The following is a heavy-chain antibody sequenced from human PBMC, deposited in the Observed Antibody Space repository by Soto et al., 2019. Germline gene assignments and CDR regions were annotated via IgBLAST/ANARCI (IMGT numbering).Heavy chain of an antibody. D-gene: IGHD5-18*01. CDR3: ARDSGYSYGPLDY. CDR1: GFTFSSYS. Sequence: EVQLVESGGGLVQPGGSLRLSCAASGFTFSSYSMYWVRQAPGKGLEWVSYISSSSSTIYYADSVKGRFTISRDNAKNSLYLQMNSLRAEDTAVYYCARDSGYSYGPLDYWGQGTLVTVSS. CDR2: ISSSSSTI. V-gene: IGHV3-48*01. J-gene: IGHJ4*02.